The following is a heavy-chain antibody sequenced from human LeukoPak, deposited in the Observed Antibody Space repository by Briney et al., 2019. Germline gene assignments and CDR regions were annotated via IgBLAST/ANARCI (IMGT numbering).Heavy chain of an antibody. Sequence: ASVKVSCKVSGYTLTELSMHWVRQAPGKGLERMGGFDPEDGETIYAQKFQGRVTMTEDTSTDTAYMELSSLRSEDTAVYYCATALGSSWWPSSFDYWGQGTLVTVSS. D-gene: IGHD6-13*01. J-gene: IGHJ4*02. CDR1: GYTLTELS. CDR2: FDPEDGET. V-gene: IGHV1-24*01. CDR3: ATALGSSWWPSSFDY.